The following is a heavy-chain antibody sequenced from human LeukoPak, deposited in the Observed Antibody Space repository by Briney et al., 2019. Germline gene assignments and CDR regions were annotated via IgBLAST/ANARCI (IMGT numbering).Heavy chain of an antibody. CDR1: GFTFSGSA. CDR3: TRHEGDGGNSFDY. V-gene: IGHV3-73*01. CDR2: IRSKDHSYET. Sequence: PGGSLRLSCAASGFTFSGSAMHWVRQASGKGLEWVGRIRSKDHSYETAYSESMKGRFTISRDDSKNTAYLQINSLKTEDTALYYCTRHEGDGGNSFDYWGQGTLVTVSS. D-gene: IGHD4-23*01. J-gene: IGHJ4*02.